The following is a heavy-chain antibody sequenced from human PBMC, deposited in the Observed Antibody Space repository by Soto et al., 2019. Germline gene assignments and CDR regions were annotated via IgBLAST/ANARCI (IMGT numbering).Heavy chain of an antibody. J-gene: IGHJ4*02. V-gene: IGHV4-38-2*01. CDR3: ARGWYYFDF. Sequence: PSETLSLTCDVSVEPMTGGYYWGWIRQSPGKGLEWIGSIYYGGTTYYNPSLRSRLAISIDASKNQFSLRLSSVTAADTALYYCARGWYYFDFWGPGXLVTVPS. CDR2: IYYGGTT. CDR1: VEPMTGGYY. D-gene: IGHD2-15*01.